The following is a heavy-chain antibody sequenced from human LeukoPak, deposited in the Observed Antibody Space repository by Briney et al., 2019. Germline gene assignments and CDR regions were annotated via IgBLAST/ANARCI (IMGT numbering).Heavy chain of an antibody. J-gene: IGHJ5*02. CDR2: ISSSSSYI. CDR1: GFTFSSYS. D-gene: IGHD5-18*01. Sequence: PGGSLRLSCAASGFTFSSYSMNWVRQAPGKGLEWVSSISSSSSYIYYADSVKGRFTISRDNAQNSLYLQMNSLRAADTAVYYCARVYSEHPAMVINWFDPWGQGTLVPVSP. CDR3: ARVYSEHPAMVINWFDP. V-gene: IGHV3-21*01.